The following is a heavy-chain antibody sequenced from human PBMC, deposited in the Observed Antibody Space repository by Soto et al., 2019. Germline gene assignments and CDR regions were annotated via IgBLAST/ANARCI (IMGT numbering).Heavy chain of an antibody. J-gene: IGHJ4*02. Sequence: QAQLVESGGGVVQPGRSLRLSCAASGFTFSQYGMHWVRQAPGKGLEWVAAILYDGSKTYYGDSVEGRFTISRDDSRKTRHLQMNSLRPEDTAVYYCAREGGGMVRAVIIPSDYWGQGTLVTVSS. CDR3: AREGGGMVRAVIIPSDY. V-gene: IGHV3-33*01. CDR1: GFTFSQYG. D-gene: IGHD3-10*01. CDR2: ILYDGSKT.